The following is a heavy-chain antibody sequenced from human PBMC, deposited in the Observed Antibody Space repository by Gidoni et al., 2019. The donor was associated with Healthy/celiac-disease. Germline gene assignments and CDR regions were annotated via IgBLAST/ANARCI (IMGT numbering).Heavy chain of an antibody. V-gene: IGHV3-21*01. D-gene: IGHD3-16*01. J-gene: IGHJ4*02. CDR1: GFTFSSYS. Sequence: DVQLVESGGGLVKPGGSLGLSCAASGFTFSSYSMNWVRQAPGKGLEWVSSISSSSSYIYYADSVKGRFTISRDNAKNSLYLQMNSLRAEDTAVYYCETLGVARGGYWGQGTLVTVSS. CDR3: ETLGVARGGY. CDR2: ISSSSSYI.